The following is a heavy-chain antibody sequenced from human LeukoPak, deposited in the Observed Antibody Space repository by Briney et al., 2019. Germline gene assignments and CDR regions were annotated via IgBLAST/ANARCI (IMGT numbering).Heavy chain of an antibody. Sequence: GGSLRLSCAASGFTFDDYGMSWVRQAPGKGLGWVSGINWNGGSTGYADSVKGRFTISRDNAKNSLYLQMNSLRAEDTAVYYCGLYCSSTSCPDYWGQGTLVTVSS. CDR1: GFTFDDYG. CDR2: INWNGGST. V-gene: IGHV3-20*04. D-gene: IGHD2-2*01. J-gene: IGHJ4*02. CDR3: GLYCSSTSCPDY.